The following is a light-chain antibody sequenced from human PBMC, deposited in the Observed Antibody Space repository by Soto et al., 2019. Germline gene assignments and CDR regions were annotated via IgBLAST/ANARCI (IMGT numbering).Light chain of an antibody. CDR3: QQYNDWPYT. CDR1: QSVSTN. CDR2: GTS. J-gene: IGKJ2*01. V-gene: IGKV3-15*01. Sequence: VMTQSPAILSVSPGEGATLSCRASQSVSTNLAWYQQKPGQAPSLLIDGTSTRATGTPDRFSGSGSGTEFTLTISRLQSEDFAVYFCQQYNDWPYTFGQGTKLEIK.